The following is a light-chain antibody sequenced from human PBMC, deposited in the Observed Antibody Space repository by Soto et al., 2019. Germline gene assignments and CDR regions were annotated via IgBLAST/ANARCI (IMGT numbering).Light chain of an antibody. Sequence: DIQMTQSPCTLSASVVGGVTSTCRASRSVGTWLAWYQQKPGKAPKVLIYDVSTLKSGVPSRFSGSASATEFTLSISSLQPDDVATYYCQQYKSYWTFGQGTKVDIK. CDR1: RSVGTW. V-gene: IGKV1-5*01. CDR2: DVS. J-gene: IGKJ1*01. CDR3: QQYKSYWT.